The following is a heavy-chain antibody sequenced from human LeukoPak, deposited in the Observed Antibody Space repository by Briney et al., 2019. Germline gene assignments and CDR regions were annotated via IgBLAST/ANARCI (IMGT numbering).Heavy chain of an antibody. CDR3: ARTYYDFWSGHYPFDY. D-gene: IGHD3-3*01. CDR1: GGSISSYY. CDR2: FYYSGST. Sequence: SETLSLTCTVSGGSISSYYWSWIRQPPGKGLGWIGDFYYSGSTNYNPSLKSRVTISVDTSKNQFSLKLSSVTAADTAVYYCARTYYDFWSGHYPFDYWGQGTLVTVSS. J-gene: IGHJ4*02. V-gene: IGHV4-59*01.